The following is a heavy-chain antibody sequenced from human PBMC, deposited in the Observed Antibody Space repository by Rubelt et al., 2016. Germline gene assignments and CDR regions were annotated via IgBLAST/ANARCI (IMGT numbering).Heavy chain of an antibody. D-gene: IGHD5-18*01. CDR2: INPYGSST. Sequence: EVQLVESGGGLVQPGGSLRLSCATSGFTFSDYWMHWVRQAPGKGLVWVSRINPYGSSTDQADSVKGRLPISRDNAKNTVDVQRNSIGVGCTSVDYCARGISYGYGGRDCWGQGTLVTVSS. CDR3: ARGISYGYGGRDC. V-gene: IGHV3-74*01. CDR1: GFTFSDYW. J-gene: IGHJ4*02.